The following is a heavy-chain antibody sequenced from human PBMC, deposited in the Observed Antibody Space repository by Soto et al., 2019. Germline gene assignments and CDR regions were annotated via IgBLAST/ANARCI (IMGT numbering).Heavy chain of an antibody. D-gene: IGHD3-9*01. J-gene: IGHJ6*02. V-gene: IGHV4-4*07. CDR1: DYFITGYD. CDR2: VSTNGAT. CDR3: ARPDYEILTGSYAMDV. Sequence: SETLPLTRTISDYFITGYDLNGICQRSGKGLEWIGRVSTNGATNYIPSLESRVTMSVDTSKNQFSLKLTSVTAADKAVYFCARPDYEILTGSYAMDVWGQGTTVTVSS.